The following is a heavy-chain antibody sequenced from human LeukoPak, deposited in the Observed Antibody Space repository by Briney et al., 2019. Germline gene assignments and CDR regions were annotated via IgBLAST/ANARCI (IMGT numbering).Heavy chain of an antibody. CDR1: GYTFTGYY. CDR2: INPNSGGT. J-gene: IGHJ6*02. Sequence: ASVKVSCKASGYTFTGYYMHWVRQAPGQGLEWMGWINPNSGGTNYAQKFQGWVTMTRDTSISTAYMELSRLRSDDTAVYYCARGGGVYYDSSGYFPEVHYGMDVWGQGTTVTVSS. D-gene: IGHD3-22*01. V-gene: IGHV1-2*04. CDR3: ARGGGVYYDSSGYFPEVHYGMDV.